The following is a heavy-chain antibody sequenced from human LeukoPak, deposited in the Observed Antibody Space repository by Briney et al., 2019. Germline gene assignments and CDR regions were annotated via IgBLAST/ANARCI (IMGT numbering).Heavy chain of an antibody. CDR2: INPNSGGT. CDR3: AREGGDGYSYDY. J-gene: IGHJ4*02. CDR1: GYTFTGYY. D-gene: IGHD5-18*01. Sequence: SVKVSCKASGYTFTGYYMHWVRQAPGQGLEWMGWINPNSGGTNYAQKFQGRVTMTRETSISTAYMELSRLRSDDTAVYYCAREGGDGYSYDYWGQGTLVTVSS. V-gene: IGHV1-2*02.